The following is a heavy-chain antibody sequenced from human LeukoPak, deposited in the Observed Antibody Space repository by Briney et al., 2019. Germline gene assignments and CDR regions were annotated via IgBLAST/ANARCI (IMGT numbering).Heavy chain of an antibody. CDR2: IYPGNSDT. J-gene: IGHJ4*02. Sequence: GESLKISCKGSGYSFSSYWIGWVRQMPGKGLEWMGVIYPGNSDTRCSPSFQGQVTISADKSISTAYLQWSSLKASDTAMYYCARYIPGATPFDYWGQGTLVTVSS. CDR3: ARYIPGATPFDY. D-gene: IGHD3-10*02. V-gene: IGHV5-51*01. CDR1: GYSFSSYW.